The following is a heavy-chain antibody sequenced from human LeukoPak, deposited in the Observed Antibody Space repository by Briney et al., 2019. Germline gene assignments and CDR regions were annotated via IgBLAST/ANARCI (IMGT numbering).Heavy chain of an antibody. CDR3: ARDSPIAALTDY. CDR1: GGTFSSYA. J-gene: IGHJ4*02. Sequence: SVKVSCKASGGTFSSYAISWARQAPGQGLEWMGRIIPIFGTANYAQKFQGRVTITTDESTSTAYMELSSLRSEDTAVYYCARDSPIAALTDYWGQGTLVTVSS. V-gene: IGHV1-69*05. D-gene: IGHD6-13*01. CDR2: IIPIFGTA.